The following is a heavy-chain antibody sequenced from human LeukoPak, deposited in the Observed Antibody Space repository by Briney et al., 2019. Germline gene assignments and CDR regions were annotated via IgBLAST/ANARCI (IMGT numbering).Heavy chain of an antibody. CDR2: TYYRSKLYN. CDR3: ARGSFVAAGTNFDY. Sequence: SQTLSLTCAISGDSVSSNSAAWNWIRQSPSRGLEWLGRTYYRSKLYNDYAVSVKSRITINPDTSKSQFSLQLNSVTPEDTAVYYCARGSFVAAGTNFDYWGPGTLVTVSS. V-gene: IGHV6-1*01. J-gene: IGHJ4*02. CDR1: GDSVSSNSAA. D-gene: IGHD6-19*01.